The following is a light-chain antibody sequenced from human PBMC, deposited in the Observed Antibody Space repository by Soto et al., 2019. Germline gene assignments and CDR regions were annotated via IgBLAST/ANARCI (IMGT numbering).Light chain of an antibody. Sequence: TQMTQSPLSLSASVGEKIIITCRASRDVGSDVSWYQQKPGQAPKLVIYAASNLYTGVPSRFSGRRSGTEFTHTISSLQPEDFASYYCLQDYGDSWTFGQGTKVEIE. V-gene: IGKV1-6*01. CDR2: AAS. CDR1: RDVGSD. J-gene: IGKJ1*01. CDR3: LQDYGDSWT.